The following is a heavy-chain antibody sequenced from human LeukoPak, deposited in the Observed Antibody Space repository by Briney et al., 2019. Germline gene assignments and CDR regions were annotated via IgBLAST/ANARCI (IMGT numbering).Heavy chain of an antibody. D-gene: IGHD3-10*01. Sequence: ASVKVSCKASGGTFSSYAISWVRQAPGQGLEWMGGIIPIFGTANYAQKFQGRVTITTDESTITAYMELSSLRSEDTAVYYCARDGNALVRGVLYDAFDIWGQGTMVTVSS. V-gene: IGHV1-69*05. CDR2: IIPIFGTA. J-gene: IGHJ3*02. CDR1: GGTFSSYA. CDR3: ARDGNALVRGVLYDAFDI.